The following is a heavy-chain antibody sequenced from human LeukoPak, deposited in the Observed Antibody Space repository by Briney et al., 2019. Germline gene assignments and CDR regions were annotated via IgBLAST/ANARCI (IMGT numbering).Heavy chain of an antibody. CDR1: GYSFTSYW. D-gene: IGHD2-2*02. V-gene: IGHV5-51*01. J-gene: IGHJ6*03. CDR2: IYPGDSDT. Sequence: GESLKISCKGSGYSFTSYWIGWVRQMPGKGLEGMGIIYPGDSDTRYSPSFQGQVTISADKSISTAYLQWSSLKASDTAMYYCARQDIVVVPAAIPAYYYDMDVWGKGTTVTVSS. CDR3: ARQDIVVVPAAIPAYYYDMDV.